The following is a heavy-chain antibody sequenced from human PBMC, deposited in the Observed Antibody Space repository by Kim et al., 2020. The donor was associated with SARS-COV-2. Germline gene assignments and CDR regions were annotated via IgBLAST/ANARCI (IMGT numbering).Heavy chain of an antibody. D-gene: IGHD3-3*01. V-gene: IGHV3-7*03. Sequence: YFVDAVQGQFTSPRDTAKNSLYLQMNSLRAEDTAVYYCARDLAWLLAHDYWGQGTLVTVSS. J-gene: IGHJ4*02. CDR3: ARDLAWLLAHDY.